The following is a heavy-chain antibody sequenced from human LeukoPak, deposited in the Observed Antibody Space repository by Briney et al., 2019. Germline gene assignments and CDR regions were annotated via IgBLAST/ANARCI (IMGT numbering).Heavy chain of an antibody. CDR2: IIPIFGTA. V-gene: IGHV1-69*01. CDR1: GGTFSSYA. CDR3: ARGPGHLRYYYYGMDV. J-gene: IGHJ6*02. Sequence: SVKVSCKASGGTFSSYAISWVRQAPGQGLEWMGGIIPIFGTANYAQKFQGRVTITADESTSTAYMELSSLRSEDTAVYYCARGPGHLRYYYYGMDVWGQGTTVTVSS.